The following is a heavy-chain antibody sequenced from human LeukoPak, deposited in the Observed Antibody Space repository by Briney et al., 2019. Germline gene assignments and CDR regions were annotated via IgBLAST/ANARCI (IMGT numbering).Heavy chain of an antibody. CDR3: ARVDSLIPRLVRIAAAGIIDY. J-gene: IGHJ4*02. V-gene: IGHV3-21*01. CDR2: ISSSSSYI. CDR1: GFTFSSYS. D-gene: IGHD6-13*01. Sequence: GGSLRLSCAASGFTFSSYSMNWVRQAPGKGLEWVSSISSSSSYIYYADSVKGRFTISRDNSKNTLYLQMNSLRAEDTAVYYCARVDSLIPRLVRIAAAGIIDYWGQGTLVTVSS.